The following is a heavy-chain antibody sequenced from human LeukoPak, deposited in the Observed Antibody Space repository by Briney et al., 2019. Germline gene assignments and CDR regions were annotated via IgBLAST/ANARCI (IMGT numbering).Heavy chain of an antibody. CDR1: GGSISSSSYY. D-gene: IGHD1-26*01. CDR3: ARGGIVGAKRPIDY. J-gene: IGHJ4*02. CDR2: IYYSGST. V-gene: IGHV4-39*07. Sequence: PSESLSLTCTVSGGSISSSSYYWGWIRQPPGKGLEWIGSIYYSGSTYYNPSLKSRVTISVDTSKNQFSLKLSSVTAADTAVYYCARGGIVGAKRPIDYWGQGTLVTVSS.